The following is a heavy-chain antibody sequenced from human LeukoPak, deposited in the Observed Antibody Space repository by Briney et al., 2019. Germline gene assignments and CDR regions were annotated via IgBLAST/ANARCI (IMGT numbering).Heavy chain of an antibody. CDR3: AKDDSSGSSYYFHGMDV. J-gene: IGHJ6*02. V-gene: IGHV3-30*18. Sequence: GGSLRLSCAASGFTFNGYGMHWVRQAPGKGLEWVAVISYDGSNKYYADSMKGRFTISRDNSKNTLYLQMNSLRAEDTAVYYCAKDDSSGSSYYFHGMDVWGQGTTVTVSS. CDR2: ISYDGSNK. CDR1: GFTFNGYG. D-gene: IGHD3-22*01.